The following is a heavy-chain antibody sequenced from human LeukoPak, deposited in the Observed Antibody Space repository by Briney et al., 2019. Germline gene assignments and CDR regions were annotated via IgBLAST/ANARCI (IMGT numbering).Heavy chain of an antibody. Sequence: ASVKVSCKASGYTFTSYDINWVRQATGQGLEWMGWMNPNSGNTGYAQKFQGRVTITTDTSTSTAYMELRSLRSDDTAVYYCARYSGSSLFNYYYYMDVWGKGTTVTISS. CDR1: GYTFTSYD. CDR3: ARYSGSSLFNYYYYMDV. CDR2: MNPNSGNT. V-gene: IGHV1-8*03. D-gene: IGHD3-10*01. J-gene: IGHJ6*03.